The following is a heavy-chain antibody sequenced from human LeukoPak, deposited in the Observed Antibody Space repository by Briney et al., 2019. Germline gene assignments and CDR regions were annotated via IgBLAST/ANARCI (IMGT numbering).Heavy chain of an antibody. CDR1: GGSISSYY. D-gene: IGHD6-19*01. Sequence: ETLSLTCTVSGGSISSYYWSWIRQHPGKGLEWIGHIYYSGSTNYSPSLKSRFTISVDTSKNQFSLKLSSVTAADTAVYYCASGGSGWYFDYWGQGTLVTVSS. CDR2: IYYSGST. J-gene: IGHJ4*02. V-gene: IGHV4-59*12. CDR3: ASGGSGWYFDY.